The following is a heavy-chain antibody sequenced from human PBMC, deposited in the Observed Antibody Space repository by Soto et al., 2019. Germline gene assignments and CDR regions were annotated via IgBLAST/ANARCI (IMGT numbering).Heavy chain of an antibody. CDR3: ARQEYQLLYSGLNWFDP. D-gene: IGHD2-2*02. CDR1: GGSISSSSYY. Sequence: SETLSLTCTVSGGSISSSSYYWGWIRQPPGKGLEWIGSIYYSGSTYYNPSLKSRVTISVDTSKNQFSLKLSSVTAADTAVYYCARQEYQLLYSGLNWFDPWGQGTLVTVSS. CDR2: IYYSGST. V-gene: IGHV4-39*01. J-gene: IGHJ5*02.